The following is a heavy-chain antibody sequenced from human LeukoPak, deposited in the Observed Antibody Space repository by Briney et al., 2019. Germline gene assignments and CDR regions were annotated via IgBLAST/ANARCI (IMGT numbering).Heavy chain of an antibody. D-gene: IGHD3-3*01. CDR2: IYYSGTT. CDR1: GGSISSSHYY. Sequence: SETLSLTCTVSGGSISSSHYYWGWIRQPPGKGLEWIGTIYYSGTTYYNPSLESRVTISEDTSKNQFSLTLRSVTAADMAVYYCARQISDYYYYYIDVWGKGTTVTVSS. V-gene: IGHV4-39*01. CDR3: ARQISDYYYYYIDV. J-gene: IGHJ6*03.